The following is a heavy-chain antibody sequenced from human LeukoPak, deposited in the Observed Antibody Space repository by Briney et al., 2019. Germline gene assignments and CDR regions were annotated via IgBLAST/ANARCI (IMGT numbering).Heavy chain of an antibody. CDR3: AKWGAQSGSYRVVDC. CDR2: IRGTGDST. V-gene: IGHV3-23*01. J-gene: IGHJ4*02. CDR1: GFTFTSIA. D-gene: IGHD3-10*01. Sequence: QPGGSLRLSCAASGFTFTSIAMTWVRQAPGKGLEWVSTIRGTGDSTHYADSVKGRFIISRDNSNNTLFLQMNSLRVEDTAVYYCAKWGAQSGSYRVVDCWGRGTLVTVSS.